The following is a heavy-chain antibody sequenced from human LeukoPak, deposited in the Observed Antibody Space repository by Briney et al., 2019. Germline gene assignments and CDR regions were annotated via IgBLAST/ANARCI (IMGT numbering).Heavy chain of an antibody. D-gene: IGHD2-15*01. CDR1: GGSISSGGYY. V-gene: IGHV4-39*07. Sequence: KPSETLSLTCTVSGGSISSGGYYWSWIRQPPGKGLEWIGEINHSGSTNYNPSLKSRVTISVDTSKNQFSLKLSSVTAADTAVYYCARGKVVERRMDVWGQGTTVTVSS. J-gene: IGHJ6*02. CDR3: ARGKVVERRMDV. CDR2: INHSGST.